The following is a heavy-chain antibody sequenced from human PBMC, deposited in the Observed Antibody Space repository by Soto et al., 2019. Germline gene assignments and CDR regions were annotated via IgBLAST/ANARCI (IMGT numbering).Heavy chain of an antibody. CDR3: ARTPESGYYYYYGMDV. CDR1: GFTFSSYS. J-gene: IGHJ6*02. CDR2: ISSSSSTI. Sequence: EVQLVESGGGLVQPGGSLRLSCAASGFTFSSYSMNWVRQAPGKGLEWVSYISSSSSTIYYADSVKGRFTISRDNAKNSLYLQMNSLRDEDTAVYYCARTPESGYYYYYGMDVWGQGTTVTVSS. V-gene: IGHV3-48*02. D-gene: IGHD1-26*01.